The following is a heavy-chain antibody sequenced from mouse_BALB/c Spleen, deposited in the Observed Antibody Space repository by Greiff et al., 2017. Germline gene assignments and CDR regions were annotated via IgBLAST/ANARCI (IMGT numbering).Heavy chain of an antibody. CDR3: ARCYDGKRDWYFDV. CDR1: GYSFTGYF. V-gene: IGHV1-20*02. J-gene: IGHJ1*01. Sequence: VQLQQSGPELVKPGASVKISCKASGYSFTGYFMNWVMQSHGKSLEWIGRINPYNGDTFYNQKFKGKATLTVDKSSSTAHMELRSLASEDSAVYYCARCYDGKRDWYFDVWGAGTTVTVSS. CDR2: INPYNGDT. D-gene: IGHD1-1*01.